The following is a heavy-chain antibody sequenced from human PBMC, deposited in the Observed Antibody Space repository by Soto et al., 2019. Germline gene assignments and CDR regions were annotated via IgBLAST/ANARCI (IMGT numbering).Heavy chain of an antibody. V-gene: IGHV3-23*01. CDR3: AKGENYDSSGYTDNWFDP. Sequence: GGSLRLSCAASGFTFSSYAMSWVRQAPGKGLEWVSAISGSGGSTYYEDSVKGRFTISRDNSKNTLYLQMNSLRAEDTAVYYCAKGENYDSSGYTDNWFDPWGQGTLVTVSS. CDR1: GFTFSSYA. J-gene: IGHJ5*02. D-gene: IGHD3-22*01. CDR2: ISGSGGST.